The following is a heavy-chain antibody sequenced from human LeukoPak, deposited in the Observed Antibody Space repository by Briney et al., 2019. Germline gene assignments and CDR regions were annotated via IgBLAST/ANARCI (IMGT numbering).Heavy chain of an antibody. D-gene: IGHD3-3*01. Sequence: ASVKVSCKASGYTFTSCGISWVRQAPGQGLEWMGWISAYNGNTNYAQKLQGRVTMTTDTSTSTAYMELRSLRSDDTAVYYCARVLTYYDFWSGYYYYFDYWGQGTLVTVSS. CDR3: ARVLTYYDFWSGYYYYFDY. V-gene: IGHV1-18*01. CDR1: GYTFTSCG. J-gene: IGHJ4*02. CDR2: ISAYNGNT.